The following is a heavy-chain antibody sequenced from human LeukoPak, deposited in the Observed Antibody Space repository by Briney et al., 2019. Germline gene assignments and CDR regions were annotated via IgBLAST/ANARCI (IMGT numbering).Heavy chain of an antibody. V-gene: IGHV3-23*01. CDR3: AKDGDSMVRGVLFDP. CDR1: GFTFSSYA. Sequence: GGSLRLSCAASGFTFSSYAMRWVRQPRGKGLEWVSAISGSSGSTYYADSVKGRLTICRDNSKDPLYLQMNSLRAEDTAVDYWAKDGDSMVRGVLFDPWGQGTLVTVSS. CDR2: ISGSSGST. D-gene: IGHD3-10*01. J-gene: IGHJ5*02.